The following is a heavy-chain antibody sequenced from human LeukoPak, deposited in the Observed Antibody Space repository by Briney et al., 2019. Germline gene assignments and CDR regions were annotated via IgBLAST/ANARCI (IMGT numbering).Heavy chain of an antibody. CDR3: AADGSGSYYPVRPFQH. V-gene: IGHV1-24*01. CDR2: FDPEDGET. Sequence: ASVKVSCKVSGYTLTELFMHWVRQAPGKGLEWMGGFDPEDGETIYAQKFQGRVTMTEDTSTDTAYMELSSLRSEDTAVYYCAADGSGSYYPVRPFQHWGQGTLVTVSS. D-gene: IGHD3-10*01. CDR1: GYTLTELF. J-gene: IGHJ1*01.